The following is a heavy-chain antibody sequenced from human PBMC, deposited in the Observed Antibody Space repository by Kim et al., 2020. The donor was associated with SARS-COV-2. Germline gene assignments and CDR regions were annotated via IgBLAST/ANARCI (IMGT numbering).Heavy chain of an antibody. CDR3: ARGRVGIGY. Sequence: GRGNYNPSLKSRVTISVDTSKNQFSLSLTSLTAADTAVYYCARGRVGIGYWGQGTLVTVSS. V-gene: IGHV4-39*07. J-gene: IGHJ4*02. CDR2: GRG. D-gene: IGHD1-26*01.